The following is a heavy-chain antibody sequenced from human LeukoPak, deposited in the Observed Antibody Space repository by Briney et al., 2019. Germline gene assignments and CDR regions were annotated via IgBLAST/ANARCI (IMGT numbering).Heavy chain of an antibody. CDR3: ARARSGSYYNAKYYFDY. Sequence: ASVKVSCKASGYTFTGYYMHWVRQAPGQGLEWMGRINPNSGGTNYAQKFQGRVTMTRDTSISTAYMGLSRLRSDDTAVYYCARARSGSYYNAKYYFDYWGQGTLVTVSS. CDR2: INPNSGGT. D-gene: IGHD3-10*01. J-gene: IGHJ4*02. CDR1: GYTFTGYY. V-gene: IGHV1-2*06.